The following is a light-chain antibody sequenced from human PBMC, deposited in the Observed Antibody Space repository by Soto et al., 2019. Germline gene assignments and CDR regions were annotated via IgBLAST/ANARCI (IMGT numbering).Light chain of an antibody. J-gene: IGLJ1*01. Sequence: QSVLTQPASVSGSPGQSIAISCTGTSSDVGDYTYVSWYQQHPGKAPKLMIYEVSNRPSGVSNRFSGSKSGNTASLTISGLQAEDEGHYYCSSYTSSSTFVFGTGTKVTVL. V-gene: IGLV2-14*01. CDR1: SSDVGDYTY. CDR2: EVS. CDR3: SSYTSSSTFV.